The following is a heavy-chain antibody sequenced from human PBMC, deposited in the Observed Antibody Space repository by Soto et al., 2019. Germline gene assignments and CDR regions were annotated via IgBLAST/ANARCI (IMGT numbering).Heavy chain of an antibody. D-gene: IGHD2-15*01. J-gene: IGHJ4*02. CDR2: ICGGDDNT. CDR3: AKLSRGSCYSHVDY. CDR1: GFTFSNYA. Sequence: GGSLRLSCAASGFTFSNYAMNWVRQAPGKGLEWVSSICGGDDNTYYADSVKGRFTIFRDNSKNTLYLQMNSLRDEDSAIYSCAKLSRGSCYSHVDYWGRGTLVTVSS. V-gene: IGHV3-23*01.